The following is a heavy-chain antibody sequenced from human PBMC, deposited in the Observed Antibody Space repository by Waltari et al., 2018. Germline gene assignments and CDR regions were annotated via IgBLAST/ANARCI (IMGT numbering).Heavy chain of an antibody. D-gene: IGHD1-1*01. V-gene: IGHV3-23*01. CDR3: ALNWNLDY. Sequence: EVQLLESGGGLVQPGGSLRLSCAASGFTFGNYAMSWVRKAPGKGLEYVSALAASGGATYYADTVKGRFTISRDNSKNTLFLQMNSLRAEDTAIYYCALNWNLDYWGQGTLATVSS. J-gene: IGHJ4*02. CDR2: LAASGGAT. CDR1: GFTFGNYA.